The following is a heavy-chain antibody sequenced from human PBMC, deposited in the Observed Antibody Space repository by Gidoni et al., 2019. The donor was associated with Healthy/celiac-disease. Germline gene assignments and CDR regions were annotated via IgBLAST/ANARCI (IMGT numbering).Heavy chain of an antibody. D-gene: IGHD3-22*01. Sequence: QVQLVESGGGVVQPGRSLRLSCAASGFTFSSYCMHWVRQAPGKGLEWVAVIWYDGSNKYYADSVKGRFTISRENSKNTMYLQMNSLRAEDTAVYYCARGTYYYDSTFDYWGQGTLVTVSS. V-gene: IGHV3-33*01. CDR3: ARGTYYYDSTFDY. J-gene: IGHJ4*02. CDR2: IWYDGSNK. CDR1: GFTFSSYC.